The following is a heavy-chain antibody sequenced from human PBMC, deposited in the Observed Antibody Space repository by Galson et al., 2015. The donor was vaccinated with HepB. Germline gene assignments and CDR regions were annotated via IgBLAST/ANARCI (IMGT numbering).Heavy chain of an antibody. CDR2: IYYSGST. CDR1: GGSISSSSYY. J-gene: IGHJ5*02. V-gene: IGHV4-39*01. Sequence: ETLSLTCTVSGGSISSSSYYWGWIRQPPGKGLEWIGSIYYSGSTYYNPSLKSRVTISVDTSKNQFSLKLSSVTAADTAVYYCARQERDYGDYVWFDPWGQGTLVTVSS. CDR3: ARQERDYGDYVWFDP. D-gene: IGHD4-17*01.